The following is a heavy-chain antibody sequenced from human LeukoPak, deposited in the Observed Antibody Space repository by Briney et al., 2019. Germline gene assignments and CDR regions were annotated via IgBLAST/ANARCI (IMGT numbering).Heavy chain of an antibody. CDR2: INHSGST. J-gene: IGHJ5*02. CDR3: ARRYSSGFLPGFDP. Sequence: SETLSLTCAVYGASFSGYYWSWIRQPPGKGLEWIGEINHSGSTNYNPSLKSRVTISVDTSKNQFSLKLSSVTAADTAVYYCARRYSSGFLPGFDPWGQGTLVTVSS. D-gene: IGHD6-19*01. V-gene: IGHV4-34*01. CDR1: GASFSGYY.